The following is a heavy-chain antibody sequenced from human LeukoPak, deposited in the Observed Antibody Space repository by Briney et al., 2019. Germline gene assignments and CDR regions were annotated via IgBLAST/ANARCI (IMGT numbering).Heavy chain of an antibody. CDR2: IIPILGIA. D-gene: IGHD6-13*01. CDR3: AREVAAAGFDY. V-gene: IGHV1-69*04. CDR1: GGTFSSYA. J-gene: IGHJ4*02. Sequence: GASVKVSCKASGGTFSSYAISWVRQAPGQGLEWMGRIIPILGIANYAQKFQGRVTITADKSTGTAYMELSSLRSEDTAVYYCAREVAAAGFDYWGQGTLVTVSS.